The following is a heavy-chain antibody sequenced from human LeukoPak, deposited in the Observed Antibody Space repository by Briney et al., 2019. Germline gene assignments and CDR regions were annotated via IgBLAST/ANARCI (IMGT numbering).Heavy chain of an antibody. CDR2: IYSGGST. CDR3: SVAYGRTDAFDI. V-gene: IGHV3-66*01. D-gene: IGHD3-10*01. CDR1: GFTVSSNY. J-gene: IGHJ3*02. Sequence: PGGSLRLSCAASGFTVSSNYMSWVRQAPGEGLEWVSVIYSGGSTYYADSVKGRFTISRDNSKNTLYLQMNSLRAEDTAVYYCSVAYGRTDAFDIWGQGTMVTVSS.